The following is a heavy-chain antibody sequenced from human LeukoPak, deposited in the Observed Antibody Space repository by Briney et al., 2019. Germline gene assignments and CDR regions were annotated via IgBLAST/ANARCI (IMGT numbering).Heavy chain of an antibody. CDR1: GFTFSSYG. V-gene: IGHV3-33*01. CDR3: ARTGTTSWDAFDI. D-gene: IGHD1-1*01. J-gene: IGHJ3*02. Sequence: GGSLRLSCAASGFTFSSYGMHWVRQAPGKGLEWVAVIWYDGSNKYYADSVKGRFTISRDNSKNTLYLQMNSLRTEDTAVYYCARTGTTSWDAFDIWGQGTMVTVSS. CDR2: IWYDGSNK.